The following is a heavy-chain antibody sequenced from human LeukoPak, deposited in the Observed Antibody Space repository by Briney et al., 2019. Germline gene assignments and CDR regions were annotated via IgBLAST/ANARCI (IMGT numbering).Heavy chain of an antibody. J-gene: IGHJ6*03. CDR3: ARDRRDLGDYYYMDV. CDR2: IYTSGST. Sequence: SETLSLTCTVSGGSISSGSYYWSWIRQPAGKGLEWIGRIYTSGSTNYNPSLKSRVTISVDTSKNQFSLKLSSVTAADTAVYYCARDRRDLGDYYYMDVWGKGTTVTISS. D-gene: IGHD3-3*01. V-gene: IGHV4-61*02. CDR1: GGSISSGSYY.